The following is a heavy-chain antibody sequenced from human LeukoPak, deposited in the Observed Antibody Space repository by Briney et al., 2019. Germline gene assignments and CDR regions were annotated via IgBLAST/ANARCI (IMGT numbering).Heavy chain of an antibody. CDR1: GFTFSSYA. CDR2: ISYDGSNK. CDR3: ARGYGYGDWDWFDP. V-gene: IGHV3-30-3*01. J-gene: IGHJ5*02. Sequence: GRSLRLSCAASGFTFSSYAMHWVRQAPGKGLEWVAVISYDGSNKYYADSVKGRFTISRDNSKNTLYLQMNSLRAEDTAVYYCARGYGYGDWDWFDPWGQGTLVTVSS. D-gene: IGHD4-17*01.